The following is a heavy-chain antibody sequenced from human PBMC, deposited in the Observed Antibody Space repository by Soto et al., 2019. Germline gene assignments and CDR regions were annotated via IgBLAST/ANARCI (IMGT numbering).Heavy chain of an antibody. V-gene: IGHV3-23*01. D-gene: IGHD3-16*01. Sequence: PGGSLRLSCAASGFTFSSYAMSWVRQAPGKGLEWVSGIRGSGSTTYYADSVKGRFTISRDNSENTLYLQMHSLTAEDTAVYYCAKDRRAGGNSAFYFDFWGQGAQVTVSS. CDR3: AKDRRAGGNSAFYFDF. CDR2: IRGSGSTT. J-gene: IGHJ4*02. CDR1: GFTFSSYA.